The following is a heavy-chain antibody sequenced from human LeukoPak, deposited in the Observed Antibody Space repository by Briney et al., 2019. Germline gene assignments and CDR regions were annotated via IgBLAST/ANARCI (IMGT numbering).Heavy chain of an antibody. J-gene: IGHJ6*02. V-gene: IGHV3-23*01. CDR2: SSGSGGTT. D-gene: IGHD6-19*01. CDR3: ARRGGYAVAGTYYYYGMDV. Sequence: GGSLRLSCAASAFTFSSYAMSWVRQAPGKGPEWVSGSSGSGGTTFFADSVKGRFTISRDNSKNTLYLQMNSLRAEDTAVYYCARRGGYAVAGTYYYYGMDVWGQGTTVTVSS. CDR1: AFTFSSYA.